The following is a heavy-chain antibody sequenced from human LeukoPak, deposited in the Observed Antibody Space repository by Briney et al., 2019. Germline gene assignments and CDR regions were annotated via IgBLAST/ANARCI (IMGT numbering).Heavy chain of an antibody. CDR1: GFTFSSYA. CDR3: ARDTVVVVAATNPGY. V-gene: IGHV3-30*04. Sequence: PGGSLRLSCAASGFTFSSYAMHWVRQAPGKGLEWVAVISYDGSNKYYADSVKGRFTISRENSKNTLYLQMNSLRAEDTAVYYCARDTVVVVAATNPGYWGQGTLVTVSS. D-gene: IGHD2-15*01. J-gene: IGHJ4*02. CDR2: ISYDGSNK.